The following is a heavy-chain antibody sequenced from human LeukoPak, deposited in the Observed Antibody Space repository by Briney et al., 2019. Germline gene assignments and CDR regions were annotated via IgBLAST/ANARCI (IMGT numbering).Heavy chain of an antibody. CDR3: ARDPVYDSSGYYYGLPRREAFDI. CDR1: GYTFTSYY. CDR2: INPSGGST. V-gene: IGHV1-46*01. Sequence: ASVKVSCKASGYTFTSYYMHWVRQAPGQGLEWMGIINPSGGSTSYAQKLQGRVTMTRDMSTSTVYMELSSLRSEDTAVYYCARDPVYDSSGYYYGLPRREAFDIWGQGTLVTVSS. J-gene: IGHJ4*02. D-gene: IGHD3-22*01.